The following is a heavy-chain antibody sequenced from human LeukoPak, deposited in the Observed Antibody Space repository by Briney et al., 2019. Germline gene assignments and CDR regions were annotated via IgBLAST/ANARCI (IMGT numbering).Heavy chain of an antibody. CDR2: ISYDGSNK. V-gene: IGHV3-30*03. Sequence: GGSLRPSCAASGFTFISYSMNWVRQAPGKGLEWVAIISYDGSNKYYADSVKGRFTISRDNSKNTLYLQMNSLRAEDTAVYYCATEEYQLPDYWGQGTLVTVSS. D-gene: IGHD2-2*01. CDR1: GFTFISYS. CDR3: ATEEYQLPDY. J-gene: IGHJ4*02.